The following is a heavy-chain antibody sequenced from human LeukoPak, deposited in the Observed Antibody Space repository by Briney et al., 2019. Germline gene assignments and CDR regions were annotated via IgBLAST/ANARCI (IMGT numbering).Heavy chain of an antibody. CDR2: IKQDGSEK. V-gene: IGHV3-7*01. CDR3: ARDRVTMIRGGRILDYYYYYMDV. CDR1: GFTFSSYW. D-gene: IGHD3-10*01. Sequence: GGSLRLSCAAAGFTFSSYWMSWVRQAPGKGLEGVANIKQDGSEKYFVDSVKGRFTSSRDKAKNSLYLQMNSLRVEDTAVHYCARDRVTMIRGGRILDYYYYYMDVWGKGTTVTISS. J-gene: IGHJ6*03.